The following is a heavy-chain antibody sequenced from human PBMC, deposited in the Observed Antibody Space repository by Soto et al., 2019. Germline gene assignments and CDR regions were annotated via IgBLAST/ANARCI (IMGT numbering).Heavy chain of an antibody. V-gene: IGHV3-74*01. CDR2: INSDGTNT. Sequence: GGSLRLSCAASGFTFSNYWMHWVRQAPGKGLVWVSRINSDGTNTIYADSVKGRCTISRDNAKNTLSLQMNSLRAEDTAVYYCARGYSSTWHNAFDIWGQGTMVTVSS. CDR1: GFTFSNYW. D-gene: IGHD6-13*01. J-gene: IGHJ3*02. CDR3: ARGYSSTWHNAFDI.